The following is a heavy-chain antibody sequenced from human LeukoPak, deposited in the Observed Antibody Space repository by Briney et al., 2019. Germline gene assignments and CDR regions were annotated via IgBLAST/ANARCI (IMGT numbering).Heavy chain of an antibody. CDR2: IYSGGST. CDR1: GFTVSSNY. Sequence: PGGSLRLSCAASGFTVSSNYMSWVRQAPGQGLEWVSVIYSGGSTYYADSVKGRFTISRDNSKNTLYLQMNSLRAEDTAVYYCARDRYSYGYDYYGMDVWGQGTTVTVSS. J-gene: IGHJ6*02. CDR3: ARDRYSYGYDYYGMDV. V-gene: IGHV3-66*01. D-gene: IGHD5-18*01.